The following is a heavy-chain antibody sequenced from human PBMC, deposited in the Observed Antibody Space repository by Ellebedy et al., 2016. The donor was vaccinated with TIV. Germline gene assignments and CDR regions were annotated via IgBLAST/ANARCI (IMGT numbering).Heavy chain of an antibody. CDR1: GFTFTSSA. D-gene: IGHD2-8*01. CDR3: ATDLRYCTNGVCFKRYDAFDI. CDR2: IVVGSGNT. V-gene: IGHV1-58*02. Sequence: ASVKVSCKASGFTFTSSAMQWVRQARGQRLEWIGWIVVGSGNTNYAQKFQGRVTMTEDTSTDTAYMELSSLRSEDTAVYYCATDLRYCTNGVCFKRYDAFDIWGQGTMVTVSS. J-gene: IGHJ3*02.